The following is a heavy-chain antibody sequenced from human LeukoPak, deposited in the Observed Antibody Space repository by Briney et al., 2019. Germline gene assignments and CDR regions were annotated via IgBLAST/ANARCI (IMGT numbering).Heavy chain of an antibody. V-gene: IGHV3-30*03. CDR1: GFTFSSYG. J-gene: IGHJ4*02. CDR2: ISYDGSNK. Sequence: GGSLRLSCAASGFTFSSYGMHWVRQAPGKGLEWVAVISYDGSNKYYAGSVKGRFTISRDNSKNTLYLQMNSLRAEDTAVYYCARGGLRFLEWLLYWGQGTLVTVSS. CDR3: ARGGLRFLEWLLY. D-gene: IGHD3-3*01.